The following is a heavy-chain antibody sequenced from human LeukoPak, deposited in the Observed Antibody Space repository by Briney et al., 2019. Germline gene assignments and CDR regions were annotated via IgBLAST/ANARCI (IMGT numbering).Heavy chain of an antibody. CDR3: AKGIPAPTYYYDSSGYSTFDY. J-gene: IGHJ4*02. D-gene: IGHD3-22*01. V-gene: IGHV3-23*01. CDR1: GFTFSSYV. CDR2: ISGSGGST. Sequence: GGSLRLSCAASGFTFSSYVLTWVRQAPGKGLEWVSAISGSGGSTYYADSVKGRFTISRDNSKNTLYLQMNSLRAEDTAVYYCAKGIPAPTYYYDSSGYSTFDYWGQGTLVTVSS.